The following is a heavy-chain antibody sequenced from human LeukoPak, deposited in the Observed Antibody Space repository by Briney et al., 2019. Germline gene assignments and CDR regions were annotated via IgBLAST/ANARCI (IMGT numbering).Heavy chain of an antibody. CDR1: GGSFSGYY. V-gene: IGHV4-34*01. Sequence: SETLSLTCAVYGGSFSGYYWSWIRQPPGKGLEWIGEINHSGSTNYNPSLKSRVTISVGTSKNQFSLKLSSVTAADTAVYYCARTLRVQYFDYWGQGTLVTVSS. CDR3: ARTLRVQYFDY. CDR2: INHSGST. J-gene: IGHJ4*02. D-gene: IGHD3-16*01.